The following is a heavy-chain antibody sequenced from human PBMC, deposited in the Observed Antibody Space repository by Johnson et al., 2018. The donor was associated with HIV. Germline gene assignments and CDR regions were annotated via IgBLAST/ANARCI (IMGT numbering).Heavy chain of an antibody. V-gene: IGHV3-20*04. D-gene: IGHD3-16*01. CDR1: GFTFDDYG. Sequence: VQLVESGGGVVRPGGSLRLACAATGFTFDDYGMSWVRQGPGKGLEWVSGINWDGGSTGSADSVKGRFSISRDNPKNTLYLQMNSLRAEDTAVYYCTRELGEGDDYDGGGNAFDIWGQGTMVTVSS. CDR3: TRELGEGDDYDGGGNAFDI. CDR2: INWDGGST. J-gene: IGHJ3*02.